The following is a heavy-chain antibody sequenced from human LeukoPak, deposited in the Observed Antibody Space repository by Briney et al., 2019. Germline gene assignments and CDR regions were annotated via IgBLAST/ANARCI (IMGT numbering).Heavy chain of an antibody. V-gene: IGHV3-66*01. Sequence: PGGSLTLSCAASGFTVSNNYMSWVRQAPGKGLEWVSVIYSGGTTYYADSVKGRFTISRDNSKNTLYPQMNSLRAEDTAVYYCARGNSGAFDIWGQGTMVTVSS. J-gene: IGHJ3*02. CDR1: GFTVSNNY. CDR2: IYSGGTT. D-gene: IGHD3-10*01. CDR3: ARGNSGAFDI.